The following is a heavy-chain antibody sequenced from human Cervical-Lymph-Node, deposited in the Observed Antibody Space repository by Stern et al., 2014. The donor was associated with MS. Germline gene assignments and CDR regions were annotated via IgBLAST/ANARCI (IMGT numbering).Heavy chain of an antibody. CDR2: VIAFFGTA. V-gene: IGHV1-69*06. Sequence: QEQLVESGAEVKKPGSSVKVSCKASGGNFNNLSFIWVRQAPGQGPEWMGGVIAFFGTAHYAQKFQGRVPFTADKSTNTAYMELNGLRSEDTALYYCAIEQTALRYCSGGNCPDWFDPWGQGTAITVSS. J-gene: IGHJ5*02. CDR3: AIEQTALRYCSGGNCPDWFDP. CDR1: GGNFNNLS. D-gene: IGHD2-15*01.